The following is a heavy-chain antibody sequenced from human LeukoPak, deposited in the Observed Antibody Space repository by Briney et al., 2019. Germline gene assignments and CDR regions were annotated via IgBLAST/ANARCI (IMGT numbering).Heavy chain of an antibody. Sequence: SETLSLACTVSGGSISSYYWSWIRQPPGKGLEWIGYIYYSGSTNYNPSLKSRVTISVDTSKNQFSLKLSSVTAADTAVYYCARTYYYGSGSYSGMDVWGQGTTVTVSS. D-gene: IGHD3-10*01. CDR3: ARTYYYGSGSYSGMDV. CDR1: GGSISSYY. CDR2: IYYSGST. J-gene: IGHJ6*02. V-gene: IGHV4-59*01.